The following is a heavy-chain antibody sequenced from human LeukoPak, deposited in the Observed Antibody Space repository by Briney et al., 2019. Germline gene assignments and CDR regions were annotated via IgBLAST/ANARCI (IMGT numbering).Heavy chain of an antibody. D-gene: IGHD3-10*01. CDR2: ISSSSSYI. CDR1: GFTFSSYS. V-gene: IGHV3-21*01. J-gene: IGHJ4*02. Sequence: GGSLRLSCAASGFTFSSYSMNRVRQAPGKGLEWVSSISSSSSYIYYADSVKGRFTISRDNAKNSLYLQMNSLRAEDTAVYYCARGWFGELLPDYWGQGTLVTVSS. CDR3: ARGWFGELLPDY.